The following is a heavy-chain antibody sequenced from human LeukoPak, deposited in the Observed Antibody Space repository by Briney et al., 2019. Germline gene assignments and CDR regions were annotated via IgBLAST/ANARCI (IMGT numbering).Heavy chain of an antibody. J-gene: IGHJ3*02. CDR3: ARVTHYGDYPGAFDI. CDR2: ISYDGSNK. CDR1: GFTFSSYA. Sequence: PGGSLRLSCAASGFTFSSYAMHWVRQAPGKGLEWVAVISYDGSNKYYADSVKGRFTISRDNSKNTLYLQMNSLRAGDTAVYYCARVTHYGDYPGAFDIWGQGTMVTVSS. V-gene: IGHV3-30-3*01. D-gene: IGHD4-17*01.